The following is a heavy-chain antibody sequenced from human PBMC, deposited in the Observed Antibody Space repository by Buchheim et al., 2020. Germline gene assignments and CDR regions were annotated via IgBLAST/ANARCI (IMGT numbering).Heavy chain of an antibody. Sequence: QVQLQQWGAGLLKPSETLSLTCAVYGGSFSGYYWSWIRQPPGKGLEWIGEINHSGSTNYNPPLKSRVTISVDTSQNPFSLKLSSVTAADTAVYYCARGPYDFWSGYGFDPWGQGTL. D-gene: IGHD3-3*01. CDR3: ARGPYDFWSGYGFDP. J-gene: IGHJ5*02. CDR2: INHSGST. CDR1: GGSFSGYY. V-gene: IGHV4-34*01.